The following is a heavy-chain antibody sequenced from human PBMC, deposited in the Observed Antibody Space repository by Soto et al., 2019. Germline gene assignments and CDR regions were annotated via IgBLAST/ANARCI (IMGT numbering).Heavy chain of an antibody. Sequence: EVQLLESGGGLVQPGGSLRLACAASGFTFSSYAMSWVRQAPGKGLEWVSAIRGSGGSTYYGDSVKGRFTISRDNSKNTLYLQMNSLRAEDTAVYYCATPDYDILTGYYRRGAFDIWGQGTMVTVSS. V-gene: IGHV3-23*01. CDR2: IRGSGGST. CDR1: GFTFSSYA. D-gene: IGHD3-9*01. J-gene: IGHJ3*02. CDR3: ATPDYDILTGYYRRGAFDI.